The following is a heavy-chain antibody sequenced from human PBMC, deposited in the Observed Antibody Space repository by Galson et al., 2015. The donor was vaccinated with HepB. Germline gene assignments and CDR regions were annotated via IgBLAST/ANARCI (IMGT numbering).Heavy chain of an antibody. Sequence: QSGAEVKKPGESLRISCKGSGYSFTSYWISWVRQMPGKGLEWMGRIDPSDSYTNYSPSFQGHVTISADKSISTAYLQWSSLKASDTAMYYCALGGVVAAGPRYYGMDVWGQGTTVTVPS. V-gene: IGHV5-10-1*01. CDR1: GYSFTSYW. CDR3: ALGGVVAAGPRYYGMDV. J-gene: IGHJ6*02. CDR2: IDPSDSYT. D-gene: IGHD2-15*01.